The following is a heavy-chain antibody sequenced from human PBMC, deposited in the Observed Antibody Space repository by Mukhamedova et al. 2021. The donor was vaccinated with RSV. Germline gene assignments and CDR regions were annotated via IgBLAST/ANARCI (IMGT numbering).Heavy chain of an antibody. D-gene: IGHD3-3*01. V-gene: IGHV3-69-1*01. Sequence: VSSISSSSYIYYADSVKGRFTISRDNAKNSLYLQMNSLRAEDTAVYYCARDFWSGYDYWGQGTLVTVSS. J-gene: IGHJ4*02. CDR3: ARDFWSGYDY. CDR2: ISSSSYI.